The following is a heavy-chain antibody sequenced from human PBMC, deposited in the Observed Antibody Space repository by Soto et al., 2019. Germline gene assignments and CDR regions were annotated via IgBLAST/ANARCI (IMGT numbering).Heavy chain of an antibody. CDR1: GFTFSSYA. CDR3: AKGGWQQLPGAPWAEFDP. V-gene: IGHV3-23*01. CDR2: ISGSGGST. D-gene: IGHD6-13*01. Sequence: EVQLLESGGGLVQPGGSLRLSCAASGFTFSSYAMSWVRQAPGKGLEWVSAISGSGGSTYYADSVKGRFTISRDNSKNTLYLQMNSLRAEDTAVYYCAKGGWQQLPGAPWAEFDPWGQGTLVTVSS. J-gene: IGHJ5*02.